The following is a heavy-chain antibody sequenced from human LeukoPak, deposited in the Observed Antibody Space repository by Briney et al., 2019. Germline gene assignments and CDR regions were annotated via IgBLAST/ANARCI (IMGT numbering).Heavy chain of an antibody. V-gene: IGHV3-11*04. D-gene: IGHD3-22*01. CDR1: GFTFSDYY. CDR2: ISSSGSTI. J-gene: IGHJ4*02. CDR3: ARDFAAGQYYYDSSGSIGGY. Sequence: GGSLRLSCAASGFTFSDYYMSWIRQAPGKGLEWVSYISSSGSTIYYADSVKGRFTISRDNAKNSLYLQINSLRAEDTAVYYCARDFAAGQYYYDSSGSIGGYWGQGILVTVSS.